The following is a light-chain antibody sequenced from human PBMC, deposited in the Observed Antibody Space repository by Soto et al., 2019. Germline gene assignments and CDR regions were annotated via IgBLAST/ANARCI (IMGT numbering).Light chain of an antibody. J-gene: IGLJ2*01. CDR2: DNN. CDR1: SSNIGNNY. CDR3: CSYAGTFHVL. V-gene: IGLV1-51*01. Sequence: QSVLTQPPSVSAAPGQKVTISCSGSSSNIGNNYVSWYQQLPGTAPKLLIYDNNKRPSGVSDRFSGSKSGNTASLTISGLQAEDEADYYCCSYAGTFHVLFGGGTKLTVL.